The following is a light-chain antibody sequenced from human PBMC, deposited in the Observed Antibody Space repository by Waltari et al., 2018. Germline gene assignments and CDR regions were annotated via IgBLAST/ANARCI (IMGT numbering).Light chain of an antibody. J-gene: IGKJ1*01. V-gene: IGKV4-1*01. CDR1: QSILDSSNIKNY. Sequence: LIPQSPTSLSVFLGERATLNSKSSQSILDSSNIKNYLAWYQQKPGHSPKLIVYWASTRESGVPDRFSGSGSGTDFTLTINSLQAEDVAVYYCQQYFSTPQTFGQGTKVEIK. CDR2: WAS. CDR3: QQYFSTPQT.